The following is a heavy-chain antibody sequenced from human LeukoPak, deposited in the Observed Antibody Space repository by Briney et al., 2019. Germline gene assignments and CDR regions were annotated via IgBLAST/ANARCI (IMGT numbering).Heavy chain of an antibody. CDR1: GGSFNGYY. CDR2: INHIGTT. D-gene: IGHD2-21*02. V-gene: IGHV4-34*01. J-gene: IGHJ6*03. CDR3: ARLVVTAPQNHYYMDV. Sequence: PSETLSLTCNVSGGSFNGYYWTWIRQPPGKGLEWIAEINHIGTTNHNPSLKSRVSVSTDTSKNQFFLKLTSVTAADTALYYCARLVVTAPQNHYYMDVWGEGTTVTVPS.